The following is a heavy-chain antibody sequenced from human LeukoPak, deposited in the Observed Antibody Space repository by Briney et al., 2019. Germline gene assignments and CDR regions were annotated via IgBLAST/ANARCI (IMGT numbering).Heavy chain of an antibody. D-gene: IGHD1-1*01. V-gene: IGHV4-34*01. J-gene: IGHJ4*02. CDR2: TSHTGDTT. Sequence: SETLSLNCAVYGGSFSGFYWTLIRQSQGKGREWFGETSHTGDTTNYNPSLKSRVTISVDSSKNQCSLRVTSVTAAETGVYYCARVPDITARPCDSWGPGTLVTVSS. CDR3: ARVPDITARPCDS. CDR1: GGSFSGFY.